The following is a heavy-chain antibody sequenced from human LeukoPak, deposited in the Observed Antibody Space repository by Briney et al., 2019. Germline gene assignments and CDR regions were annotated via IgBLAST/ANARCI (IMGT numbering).Heavy chain of an antibody. Sequence: ASVKVSCKASGYTFTGYYMHWARQAPGQGLEWMGWINPNSGGTNYAQKFQGRVTMTRDTSISTAYMELSRLRSDDTAVYYCASDCSGGSWYVTDAFDIWGQGTMVTVSS. CDR3: ASDCSGGSWYVTDAFDI. J-gene: IGHJ3*02. CDR1: GYTFTGYY. V-gene: IGHV1-2*02. CDR2: INPNSGGT. D-gene: IGHD2-15*01.